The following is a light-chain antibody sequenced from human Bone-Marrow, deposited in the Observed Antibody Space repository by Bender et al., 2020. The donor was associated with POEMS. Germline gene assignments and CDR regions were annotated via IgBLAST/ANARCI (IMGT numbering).Light chain of an antibody. CDR2: NNE. CDR3: QSYDISLSGWV. V-gene: IGLV1-40*01. CDR1: SSNMGAGYG. Sequence: QSVLTQPPWVSGAPGQTVTISCTGTSSNMGAGYGVNWYQQLPGTAPKLLIYNNENRPSGVPDRISGSKSGTSASLAITGLQAEDEADYYCQSYDISLSGWVFGGGTKLTAL. J-gene: IGLJ3*02.